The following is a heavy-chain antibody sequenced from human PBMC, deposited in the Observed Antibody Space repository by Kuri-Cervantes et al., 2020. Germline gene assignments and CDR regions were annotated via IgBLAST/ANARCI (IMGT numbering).Heavy chain of an antibody. D-gene: IGHD3-22*01. CDR2: FDPEDGET. J-gene: IGHJ6*03. CDR1: GDTLTELS. Sequence: ASVKVSCKVFGDTLTELSMHWVRQAPGKGLEWLGGFDPEDGETIYAQKFQARVSMTEDTSTDTAYMELSSLRSEDTAVYYCATPLFDSSGYRSYYYYMDVWGKGTTVTVSS. V-gene: IGHV1-24*01. CDR3: ATPLFDSSGYRSYYYYMDV.